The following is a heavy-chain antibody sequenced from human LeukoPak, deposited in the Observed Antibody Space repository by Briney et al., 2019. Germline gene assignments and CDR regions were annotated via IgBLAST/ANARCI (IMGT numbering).Heavy chain of an antibody. CDR2: INHSGST. D-gene: IGHD3-3*01. J-gene: IGHJ4*02. V-gene: IGHV4-34*01. CDR3: ARGEPTNYDFWSGYPGKYYFDY. CDR1: GGSFSGYY. Sequence: PSETLSLTCAVYGGSFSGYYWSWIRQPPGKGLEWIGEINHSGSTNYNPSLKSRVTISVDTSKNQFSLKLGSVTAADTAVYYCARGEPTNYDFWSGYPGKYYFDYWGQGTLVTVSS.